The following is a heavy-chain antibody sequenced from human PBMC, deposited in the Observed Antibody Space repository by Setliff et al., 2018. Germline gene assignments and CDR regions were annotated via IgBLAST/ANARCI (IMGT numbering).Heavy chain of an antibody. J-gene: IGHJ5*02. CDR2: FHTGGST. CDR3: ARAGPTVTFFRVLVISWWDP. V-gene: IGHV4-61*09. Sequence: SETLSLTCTVSGDSISSGSYYGTWIRQPAGKGLEWIGHFHTGGSTNYNRSLRSRVPISVDTSKNQFSLKLSSVTAADTATYYCARAGPTVTFFRVLVISWWDPWGQGSLVTVSS. D-gene: IGHD3-3*01. CDR1: GDSISSGSYY.